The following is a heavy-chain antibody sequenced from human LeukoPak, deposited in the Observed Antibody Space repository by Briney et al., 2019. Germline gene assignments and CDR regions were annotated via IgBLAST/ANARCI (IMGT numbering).Heavy chain of an antibody. D-gene: IGHD5-18*01. CDR2: IYPGDSDT. CDR1: GYTFTSYW. Sequence: GESLKISCKDSGYTFTSYWIVWVRQMPGKGLEWMGIIYPGDSDTRYSPSFQGQVTISADKSIRNAYLQWSSLKASDTAMYYCARGSSGYTYAFDYWGQGTLVTVSS. CDR3: ARGSSGYTYAFDY. J-gene: IGHJ4*02. V-gene: IGHV5-51*01.